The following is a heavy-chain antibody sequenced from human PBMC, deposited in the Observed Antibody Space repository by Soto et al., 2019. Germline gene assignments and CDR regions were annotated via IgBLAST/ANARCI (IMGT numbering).Heavy chain of an antibody. D-gene: IGHD4-17*01. CDR2: INHSGST. Sequence: SETLSLTCAVYGGSFSGYYWSWIRQPPGKGLEWIGEINHSGSTNYNPSLKSRVTISVDTSKNQFSLKLSSVTAADTAVYYCARGRTVTTIDYWGQGTLVTVSS. CDR3: ARGRTVTTIDY. J-gene: IGHJ4*02. V-gene: IGHV4-34*01. CDR1: GGSFSGYY.